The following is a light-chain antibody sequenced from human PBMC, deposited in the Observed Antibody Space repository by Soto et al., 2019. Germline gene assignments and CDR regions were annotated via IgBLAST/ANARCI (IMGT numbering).Light chain of an antibody. CDR3: QQCATSPLT. Sequence: EIVLTQSPDTLSLSPGERATLSCRASQSVIKNYLAWYQQKPGQAPRLLIDDASSRATGIPDRFSGSGSGTDFTLTINRLEHEDFAVYYCQQCATSPLTFGQGTRVEIK. CDR2: DAS. J-gene: IGKJ1*01. V-gene: IGKV3-20*01. CDR1: QSVIKNY.